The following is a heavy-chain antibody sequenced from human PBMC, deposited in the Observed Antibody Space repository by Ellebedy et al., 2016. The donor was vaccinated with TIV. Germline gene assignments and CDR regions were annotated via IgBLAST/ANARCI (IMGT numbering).Heavy chain of an antibody. J-gene: IGHJ5*02. CDR3: ARWWFGELNVFSWFDP. V-gene: IGHV1-69*13. CDR1: GGTFSSYA. Sequence: SVKVSCXASGGTFSSYAISWVRQAPGQGLEWMGGIIPIFGTANYAQKFQGRVTITADESTSTAYMELSSLRSEDTAVYYCARWWFGELNVFSWFDPWGQGTLVTVSS. D-gene: IGHD3-10*01. CDR2: IIPIFGTA.